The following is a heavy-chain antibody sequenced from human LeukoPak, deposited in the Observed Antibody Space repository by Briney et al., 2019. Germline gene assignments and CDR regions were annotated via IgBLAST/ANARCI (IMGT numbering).Heavy chain of an antibody. CDR2: IWYDGSNK. CDR1: GFTFSSYG. J-gene: IGHJ4*02. D-gene: IGHD2-15*01. CDR3: AGLAAIPDY. V-gene: IGHV3-30*02. Sequence: PGGSLRLSCAASGFTFSSYGMHWVRQAPGKGLEWVAFIWYDGSNKYYADSVKGRFPISRDNSKNTLYLEMNSLGGEDTAVYSCAGLAAIPDYWGQGTMVSDSS.